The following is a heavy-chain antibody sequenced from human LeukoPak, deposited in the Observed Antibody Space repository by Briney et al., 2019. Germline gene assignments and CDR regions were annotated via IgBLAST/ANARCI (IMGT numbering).Heavy chain of an antibody. D-gene: IGHD6-19*01. V-gene: IGHV3-74*01. CDR3: PRGGGYSSGWLPIGMDV. Sequence: GGSLRLSCAASGFTFSSYWMHWVRQAPGKGLVWVSRINSDGSSTSYADSVKGRFTISRDNAKNTLYLQMNSLRAEDTAVYYCPRGGGYSSGWLPIGMDVWGQGTTVTVSS. J-gene: IGHJ6*02. CDR1: GFTFSSYW. CDR2: INSDGSST.